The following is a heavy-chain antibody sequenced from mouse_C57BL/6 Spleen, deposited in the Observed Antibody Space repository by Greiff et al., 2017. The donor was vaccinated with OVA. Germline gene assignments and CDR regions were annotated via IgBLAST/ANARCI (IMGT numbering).Heavy chain of an antibody. CDR2: ISSGSSTI. CDR1: GFTFSDYG. J-gene: IGHJ3*01. V-gene: IGHV5-17*01. D-gene: IGHD4-1*01. Sequence: EVQRVESGGGLVKPGGSLKLSCAASGFTFSDYGMHWVRQAPEKGLEWVAYISSGSSTIYYADTVKGRFTISRDNATNTLFLQMTSLRSEDTAIYYCATNWDGFAYWGQGTLVTVSA. CDR3: ATNWDGFAY.